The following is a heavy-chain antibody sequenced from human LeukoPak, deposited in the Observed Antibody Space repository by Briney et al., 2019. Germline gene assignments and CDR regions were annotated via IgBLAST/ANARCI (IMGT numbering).Heavy chain of an antibody. CDR3: AKVTRDIVVVPHAFDI. Sequence: GGSLRLSCAASGFTFSSYAMSWVRQAPGKGLEWVSAISGSGGSTNYADSVKGRFTISRDNSKNTLYLQMNSLRAEDTAVYYCAKVTRDIVVVPHAFDIWGQGTMVTVSS. J-gene: IGHJ3*02. CDR2: ISGSGGST. D-gene: IGHD2-15*01. CDR1: GFTFSSYA. V-gene: IGHV3-23*01.